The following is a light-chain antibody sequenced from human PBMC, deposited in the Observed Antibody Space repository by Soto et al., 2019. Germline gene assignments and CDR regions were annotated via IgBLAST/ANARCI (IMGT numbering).Light chain of an antibody. V-gene: IGKV3-15*01. CDR3: QHYNNWPPRT. CDR1: QRISSN. CDR2: GAS. Sequence: EVVMTQSPATLSVSPGERATLSCRASQRISSNLAWYQKRRGQAPRLLIYGASTRAPGIPARFSGSGSETEFTLTISSLQSEDFAVYYCQHYNNWPPRTFGQGTKVEIK. J-gene: IGKJ1*01.